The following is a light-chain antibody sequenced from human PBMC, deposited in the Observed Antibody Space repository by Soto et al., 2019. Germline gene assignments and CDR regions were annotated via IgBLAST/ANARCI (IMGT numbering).Light chain of an antibody. CDR1: SSNIGNNY. CDR3: AAWDDSLNGFWV. V-gene: IGLV1-51*01. CDR2: DNN. J-gene: IGLJ3*02. Sequence: QSVLTQSPSVSAAPGQKVTISCSGSSSNIGNNYVSWYQQLPGTAPKLLIYDNNKRPSGIPDRFSGSKSGTSGTLDITGLQTGDEADYYCAAWDDSLNGFWVFGGGTKLTVL.